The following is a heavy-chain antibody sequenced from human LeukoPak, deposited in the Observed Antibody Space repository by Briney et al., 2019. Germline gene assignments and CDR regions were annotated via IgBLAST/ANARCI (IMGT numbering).Heavy chain of an antibody. CDR1: GYTFTGYY. CDR3: AREGRRVAAAGYYYYMDV. CDR2: INPNSGGT. V-gene: IGHV1-2*02. Sequence: ASVKVSCKASGYTFTGYYMHWVRQAPGQGLEWMGWINPNSGGTNYARKFQGRVTMTRDTSISTAYMELSRLRSDDTAVYYCAREGRRVAAAGYYYYMDVWGKGTTVTISS. J-gene: IGHJ6*03. D-gene: IGHD2-15*01.